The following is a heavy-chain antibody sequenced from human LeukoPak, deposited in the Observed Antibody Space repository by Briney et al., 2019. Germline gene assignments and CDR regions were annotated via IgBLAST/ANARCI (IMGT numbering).Heavy chain of an antibody. CDR2: IGGSGGST. CDR3: AKNQNLVAAGRGDWFDP. CDR1: GFTFNSYA. Sequence: PGGSLRLSCAASGFTFNSYAMSWVRQAPGKGLEWVSTIGGSGGSTYYADSVKGRFTISRDNSMNTLYLQMNSLRGEDTAVYYCAKNQNLVAAGRGDWFDPWGQGTLVTVSS. V-gene: IGHV3-23*01. D-gene: IGHD6-19*01. J-gene: IGHJ5*02.